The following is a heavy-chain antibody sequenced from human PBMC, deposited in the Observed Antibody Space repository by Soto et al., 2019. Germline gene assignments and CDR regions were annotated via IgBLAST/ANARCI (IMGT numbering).Heavy chain of an antibody. CDR2: IYPSGTI. J-gene: IGHJ4*02. CDR1: GVSINTNGYS. Sequence: SETLSLTCAVSGVSINTNGYSWSWIRQPPGKGLEWIGYIYPSGTIFYNPSLNSRVTISADTSNNQFSLKLTSVTAADTAVYFCATYTAFAKYYFDSWGRGTLVTVSS. D-gene: IGHD3-16*01. CDR3: ATYTAFAKYYFDS. V-gene: IGHV4-30-2*01.